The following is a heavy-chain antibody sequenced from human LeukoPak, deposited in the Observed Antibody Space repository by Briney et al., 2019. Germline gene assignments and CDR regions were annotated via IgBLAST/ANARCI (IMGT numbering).Heavy chain of an antibody. CDR1: GFTFSSYG. CDR2: ISYDGSNK. V-gene: IGHV3-30*18. D-gene: IGHD3-22*01. CDR3: AKGRKRITMIVVVIGPSNGMDV. Sequence: GGSLRLSCTASGFTFSSYGMHWVRQAPGKGLEWVAVISYDGSNKYYADSVKGRFTISRDNSKNTLYLQMNSLRAEDTAVYYCAKGRKRITMIVVVIGPSNGMDVWGQGTTVTVSS. J-gene: IGHJ6*02.